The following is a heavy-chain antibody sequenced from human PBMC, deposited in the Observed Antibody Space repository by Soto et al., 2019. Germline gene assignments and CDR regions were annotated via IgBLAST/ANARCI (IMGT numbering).Heavy chain of an antibody. CDR2: ISSYNGNT. Sequence: QVQMVQSGAEVKKPGASVKVSCKASGNTFSSFGFSWVRQAPGQGLEWMGWISSYNGNTKYAQKLQGRVTMTTDISTSTAYMELRSLRSDDTAVYYCARDPLHHGSGWSAWYWFDPWGQGTLVTVSS. D-gene: IGHD6-19*01. J-gene: IGHJ5*02. CDR3: ARDPLHHGSGWSAWYWFDP. V-gene: IGHV1-18*01. CDR1: GNTFSSFG.